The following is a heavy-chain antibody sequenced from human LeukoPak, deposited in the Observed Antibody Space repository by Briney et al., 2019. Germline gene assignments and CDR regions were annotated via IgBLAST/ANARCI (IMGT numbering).Heavy chain of an antibody. V-gene: IGHV4-59*01. J-gene: IGHJ4*02. D-gene: IGHD3-22*01. CDR1: GGSISSYY. CDR2: IYYSGST. CDR3: ARGRGGYYYSTFDY. Sequence: SETLSLTCTVSGGSISSYYWSWIRQPPGKGLEWIRYIYYSGSTNYNPSPKSRVTISVDTSKNQFSLKLSSVTAADTAVYYCARGRGGYYYSTFDYWGQGTLVTVSS.